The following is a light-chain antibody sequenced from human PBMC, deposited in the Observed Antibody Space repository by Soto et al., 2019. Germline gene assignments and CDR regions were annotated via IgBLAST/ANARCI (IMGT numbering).Light chain of an antibody. CDR3: QQYNSYPRT. J-gene: IGKJ1*01. CDR2: HAS. V-gene: IGKV1-5*01. Sequence: DIQMTQSPYTLSASVGDRVTITCRASQSISTWLAWYQQKPGKAPTLLIYHASSLASGVPSRFSGRGSGTEFTLTISSRQPDDFATYHCQQYNSYPRTFGQGTKVEI. CDR1: QSISTW.